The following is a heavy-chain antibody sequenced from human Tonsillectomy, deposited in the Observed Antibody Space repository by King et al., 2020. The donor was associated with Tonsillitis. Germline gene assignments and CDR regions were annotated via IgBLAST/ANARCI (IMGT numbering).Heavy chain of an antibody. V-gene: IGHV4-38-2*01. Sequence: QLQESGPRLVKPSETLSLSCSVSRYSITSGYYWGWIRQPPGKAREWIATVYHSGNTYYNPSRNSRVSISVDTSKNQFSLNLTAVTVADTAIYYCAKSPYDYLWGSHRPETYYFDSWGQGTLVTVSA. J-gene: IGHJ4*02. CDR2: VYHSGNT. CDR3: AKSPYDYLWGSHRPETYYFDS. D-gene: IGHD3-16*02. CDR1: RYSITSGYY.